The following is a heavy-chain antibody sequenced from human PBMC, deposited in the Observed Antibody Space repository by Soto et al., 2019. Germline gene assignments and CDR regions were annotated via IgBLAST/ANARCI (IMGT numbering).Heavy chain of an antibody. Sequence: QVQVVQSGAEVKKPASSVKVSCKPSGGTFNTYTVNWVRLAPGHGLEWMGRFIPILDMANYAQKFQDRVTITADRSTFTAYMELNSLTSDDTAVYYCAITYCRDNSCLRDFDFWGPGTRVTVSS. CDR1: GGTFNTYT. J-gene: IGHJ4*02. CDR2: FIPILDMA. D-gene: IGHD2-21*01. CDR3: AITYCRDNSCLRDFDF. V-gene: IGHV1-69*02.